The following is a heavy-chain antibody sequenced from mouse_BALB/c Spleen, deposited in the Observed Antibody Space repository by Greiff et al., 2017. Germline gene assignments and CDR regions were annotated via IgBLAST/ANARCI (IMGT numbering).Heavy chain of an antibody. V-gene: IGHV3-2*02. CDR1: GYSITSDYA. J-gene: IGHJ2*01. CDR2: ISYSGST. Sequence: EVQRVESGPGLVKPSQSLSLTCTVTGYSITSDYAWNWIRQFPGNKLEWMGYISYSGSTSYNPSLKSRISITRDTSKNQFFLQLNSVTTEDTATYYCARSSDYFDYWGQGTTLTVSS. CDR3: ARSSDYFDY.